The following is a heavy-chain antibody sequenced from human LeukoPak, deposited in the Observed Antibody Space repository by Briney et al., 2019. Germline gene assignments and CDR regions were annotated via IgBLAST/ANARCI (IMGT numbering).Heavy chain of an antibody. V-gene: IGHV4-30-4*01. CDR3: ASLSMITFGGVIVPRRAFDI. D-gene: IGHD3-16*02. CDR1: GGSISSGDYY. J-gene: IGHJ3*02. CDR2: IYYSGST. Sequence: PSQTLSLTCTVSGGSISSGDYYWSWIRQPPGKGLEWIGYIYYSGSTYYNPSLKSRVTISVDTSKNQFSLKLSSVTAADTAVYYCASLSMITFGGVIVPRRAFDIWGQGTMVTVSS.